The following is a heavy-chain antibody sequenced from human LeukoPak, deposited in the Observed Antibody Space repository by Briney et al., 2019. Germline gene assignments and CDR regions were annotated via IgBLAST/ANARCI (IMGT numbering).Heavy chain of an antibody. D-gene: IGHD3-10*01. Sequence: PGGSLRLSCAVSGFTVSSNYMRWVRQAPGKGLEWVSVIFSGGSTLYADSVKGRFTFSRDNSKNTLYLQMNSLRAEDTAVYYCARILTYASGSYFDYWGQGTLVTVSS. CDR1: GFTVSSNY. CDR2: IFSGGST. V-gene: IGHV3-53*01. CDR3: ARILTYASGSYFDY. J-gene: IGHJ4*02.